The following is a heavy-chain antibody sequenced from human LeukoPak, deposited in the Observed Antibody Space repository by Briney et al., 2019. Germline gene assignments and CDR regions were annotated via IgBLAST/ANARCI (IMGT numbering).Heavy chain of an antibody. V-gene: IGHV3-7*01. CDR1: VFPFSTSW. Sequence: PGGALRLSRADSVFPFSTSWMNWVRQAPGRGLEWVANIKEDGSEKHYVDSVKGRFTISRDNAKNSLYLQMSSLRAEDTAVYYCARDRPTGWPADYWGQGTLVTVSS. D-gene: IGHD6-19*01. CDR3: ARDRPTGWPADY. CDR2: IKEDGSEK. J-gene: IGHJ4*02.